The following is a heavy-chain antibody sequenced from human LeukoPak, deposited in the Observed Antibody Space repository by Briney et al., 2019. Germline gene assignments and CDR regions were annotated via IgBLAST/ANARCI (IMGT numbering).Heavy chain of an antibody. Sequence: GGSLRLSCAASKFTFSNYYMSWIRQAPGKGLEWVSYICSSSTYTDYADSVKGRFTISRDNAKNSLYLQMNSLRAEDTAVYYCARGRGSGSRWGGAFDIWGQGTVVSVSS. J-gene: IGHJ3*02. CDR2: ICSSSTYT. CDR1: KFTFSNYY. D-gene: IGHD3-10*01. V-gene: IGHV3-11*05. CDR3: ARGRGSGSRWGGAFDI.